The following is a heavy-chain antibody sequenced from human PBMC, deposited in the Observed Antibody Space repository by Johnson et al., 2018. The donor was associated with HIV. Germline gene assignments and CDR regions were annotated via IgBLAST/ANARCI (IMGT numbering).Heavy chain of an antibody. D-gene: IGHD2-2*01. CDR2: ISFVGIKK. J-gene: IGHJ3*02. V-gene: IGHV3-30*18. Sequence: VQLVESGGGLVKPGGSLRLSCAASGFTFSNAWMSGVRQAPGKGLEWVAAISFVGIKKYYADSVKGRFTISRDNSKNTRYLQMNSLRAEDMALYYCAKDTPFGYCSSTSCYAGGAFDIWGQGTMVTVSS. CDR3: AKDTPFGYCSSTSCYAGGAFDI. CDR1: GFTFSNAW.